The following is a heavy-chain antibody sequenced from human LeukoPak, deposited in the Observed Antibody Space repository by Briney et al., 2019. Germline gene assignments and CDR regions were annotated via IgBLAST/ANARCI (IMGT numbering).Heavy chain of an antibody. J-gene: IGHJ4*02. CDR3: ARAGVLFGRDY. CDR2: IKQDGSEK. CDR1: GFRFSSYW. V-gene: IGHV3-7*03. D-gene: IGHD2-15*01. Sequence: GGSLRLSCAASGFRFSSYWMSWVRQAPGKGPEWVANIKQDGSEKSYVDSVKGRFTISRDNAENSLYLQMNSLRAEDTAVYYCARAGVLFGRDYWGQGTLVTVSS.